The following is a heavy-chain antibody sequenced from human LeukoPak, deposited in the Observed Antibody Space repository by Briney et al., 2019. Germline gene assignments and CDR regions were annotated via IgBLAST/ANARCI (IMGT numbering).Heavy chain of an antibody. CDR2: INSDGSST. Sequence: PGGSLRLSCAASGFTFSSYWMHWVRQAPGKGLVWVSRINSDGSSTSYADSVKGRFTISRDNAKNTLYLQMNSLRAEDTAVYYCARESRDGYNYDYWGQGTLVTVSS. CDR3: ARESRDGYNYDY. CDR1: GFTFSSYW. V-gene: IGHV3-74*01. J-gene: IGHJ4*02. D-gene: IGHD5-24*01.